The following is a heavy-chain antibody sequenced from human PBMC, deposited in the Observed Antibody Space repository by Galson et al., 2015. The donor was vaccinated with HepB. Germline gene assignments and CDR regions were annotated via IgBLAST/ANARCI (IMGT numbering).Heavy chain of an antibody. V-gene: IGHV1-18*04. CDR3: ARDSYCSSTSCPPSGYYGMDV. D-gene: IGHD2-2*01. Sequence: QSGAEVKKPGASVKVSCKASGYTFTSYGISWVRQAPGQGLEWMGWISAYNGNTNYAQKLQGRVTMTTDTSTSTAYMELRSLRSDDTAVYYCARDSYCSSTSCPPSGYYGMDVWGQGTTVTVSS. CDR2: ISAYNGNT. J-gene: IGHJ6*02. CDR1: GYTFTSYG.